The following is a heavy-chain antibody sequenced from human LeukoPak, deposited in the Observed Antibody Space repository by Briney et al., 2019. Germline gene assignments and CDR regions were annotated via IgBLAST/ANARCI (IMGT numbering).Heavy chain of an antibody. Sequence: GASVKVSCKASGYTFTSYGISWVRQAPGQGLEWMGWISAYNGNTNYAQKLQGRVTMTTDTSTSTAYMELRSLRSDDTAVYYCARQPYSSSWYTDEYYFDYWGQGTLVTVSS. D-gene: IGHD6-13*01. V-gene: IGHV1-18*01. CDR3: ARQPYSSSWYTDEYYFDY. CDR2: ISAYNGNT. J-gene: IGHJ4*02. CDR1: GYTFTSYG.